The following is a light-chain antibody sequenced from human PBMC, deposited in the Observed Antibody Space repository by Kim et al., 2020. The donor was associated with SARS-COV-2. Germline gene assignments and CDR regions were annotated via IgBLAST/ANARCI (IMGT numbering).Light chain of an antibody. J-gene: IGKJ2*01. Sequence: LSPGERATLSGRASHSVASRYLAWYQLKPGQAPRLLIFGASSWAAGVPDRFTGSGSGTDFTLTISSLEPEDFAMYYCQQYGTLPYTFGQGTKLEI. CDR1: HSVASRY. CDR2: GAS. CDR3: QQYGTLPYT. V-gene: IGKV3-20*01.